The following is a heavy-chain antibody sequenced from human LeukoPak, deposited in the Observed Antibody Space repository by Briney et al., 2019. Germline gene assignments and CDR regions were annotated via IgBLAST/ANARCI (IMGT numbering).Heavy chain of an antibody. CDR1: GYTFTSYG. V-gene: IGHV1-2*02. D-gene: IGHD3-3*01. Sequence: ASVKVSCKASGYTFTSYGISWVRQAPGQGLEWMGWINPNSGGTNYAQKFQGRVTMTRDTSISTAYMELSRLRSDDTAVYYCARDEERGFLEWLLFPHAFDIWGQGTMVTVSS. J-gene: IGHJ3*02. CDR2: INPNSGGT. CDR3: ARDEERGFLEWLLFPHAFDI.